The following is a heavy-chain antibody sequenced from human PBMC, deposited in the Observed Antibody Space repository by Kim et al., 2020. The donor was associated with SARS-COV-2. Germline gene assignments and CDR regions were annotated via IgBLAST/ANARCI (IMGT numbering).Heavy chain of an antibody. V-gene: IGHV4-34*01. J-gene: IGHJ1*01. CDR1: GGSFSGYY. CDR2: INHSGST. CDR3: ARRGYCSSTSCYDEYFQH. D-gene: IGHD2-2*01. Sequence: SETLSLTCAVYGGSFSGYYWSWIRQPPGKGLEWIGEINHSGSTNYNPSLKSRVTISVDTSKNQFSLKLSSVTAADTAVYYCARRGYCSSTSCYDEYFQHWGQGTLVTVSS.